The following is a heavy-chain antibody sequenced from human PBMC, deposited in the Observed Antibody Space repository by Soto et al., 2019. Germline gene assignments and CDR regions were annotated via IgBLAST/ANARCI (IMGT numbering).Heavy chain of an antibody. J-gene: IGHJ4*02. V-gene: IGHV4-39*01. CDR2: IYYSGST. Sequence: SETLSLTCTVSGGSISSSSYYWGWIRQPPGKGLEWIGSIYYSGSTYCNPSLKSRVTISVDTSKNQFSLKLSSVTAADTAVYYCARLGAAVAGTLDYWGQGTLVTVSS. D-gene: IGHD6-19*01. CDR1: GGSISSSSYY. CDR3: ARLGAAVAGTLDY.